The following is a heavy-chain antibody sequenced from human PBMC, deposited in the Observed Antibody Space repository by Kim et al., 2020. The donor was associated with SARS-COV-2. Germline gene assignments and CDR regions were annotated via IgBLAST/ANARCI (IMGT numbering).Heavy chain of an antibody. CDR1: GGSISSYY. Sequence: SETLSLTCTVSGGSISSYYWSWIRQPPGKGLEWIGYIYYSGSTNYNPSLKSRVTISVDTSKNQFSLKLSSVTAADTAVYYCARYYYGSGSLGYWGQGTLVTVSS. V-gene: IGHV4-59*01. D-gene: IGHD3-10*01. CDR3: ARYYYGSGSLGY. J-gene: IGHJ4*02. CDR2: IYYSGST.